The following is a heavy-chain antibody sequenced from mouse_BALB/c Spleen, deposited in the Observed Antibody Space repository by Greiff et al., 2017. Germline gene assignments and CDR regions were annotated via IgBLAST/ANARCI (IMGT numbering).Heavy chain of an antibody. D-gene: IGHD1-2*01. V-gene: IGHV1-5*01. Sequence: VQLQQSGTVLARPGASVKMSCKASGYTFTSYWMHWVKQRPGQGLEWIGAIYPGNSDTSYNQKFKGKAKLTAVTSTSTAYMELSSLTNEDSAVYYCTKDYGYLNAMDYWGQGTSVTVSS. J-gene: IGHJ4*01. CDR1: GYTFTSYW. CDR2: IYPGNSDT. CDR3: TKDYGYLNAMDY.